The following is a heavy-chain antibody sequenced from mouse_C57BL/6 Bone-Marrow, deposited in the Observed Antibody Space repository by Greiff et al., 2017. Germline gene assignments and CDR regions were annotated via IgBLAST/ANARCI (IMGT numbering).Heavy chain of an antibody. CDR2: ISGGGGNT. Sequence: EVQLVESGGGLVKPGGSLKLSCAASGFTFSSYTMSWVRQTPEKRLEWVATISGGGGNTYYPDSVKGRFTISRDNAKNTLYLQMRSLRSEDTALYYCAREPYYYGSSPWYFDVWGTGTTVTVSS. D-gene: IGHD1-1*01. J-gene: IGHJ1*03. V-gene: IGHV5-9*01. CDR1: GFTFSSYT. CDR3: AREPYYYGSSPWYFDV.